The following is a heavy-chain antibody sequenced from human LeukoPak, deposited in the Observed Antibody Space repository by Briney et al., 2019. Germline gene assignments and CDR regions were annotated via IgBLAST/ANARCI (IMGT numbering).Heavy chain of an antibody. V-gene: IGHV4-34*01. CDR1: GGSFSGYY. J-gene: IGHJ5*02. D-gene: IGHD3-3*01. CDR2: INHSGST. CDR3: ARGYYDFWSGYYTRPYNWFDP. Sequence: SETLSLTCAVYGGSFSGYYWSWIRQPRWKGVEWIGEINHSGSTNYNPSLKSRVTISVDTSKNQFSLKLSSVTAADTAVYYCARGYYDFWSGYYTRPYNWFDPWGQGTLVTVSS.